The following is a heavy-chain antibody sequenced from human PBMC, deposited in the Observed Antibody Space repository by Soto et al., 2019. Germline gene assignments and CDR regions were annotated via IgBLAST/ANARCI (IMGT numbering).Heavy chain of an antibody. CDR1: GGTFSRYA. Sequence: SVKVSCKASGGTFSRYAISWVRQAPGQGLEWMGGIIPIFGTANYAQKFQGRVTITADESTSTAYMELSSLRSEDTAVYYCARDGRSRGYSYGYDYWGQGTLVTV. V-gene: IGHV1-69*13. J-gene: IGHJ4*02. CDR2: IIPIFGTA. CDR3: ARDGRSRGYSYGYDY. D-gene: IGHD5-18*01.